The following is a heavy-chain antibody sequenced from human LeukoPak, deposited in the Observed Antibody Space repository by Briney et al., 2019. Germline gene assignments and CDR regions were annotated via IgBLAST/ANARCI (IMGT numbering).Heavy chain of an antibody. CDR1: GFTFDDYA. Sequence: GGSLRLSCAASGFTFDDYAMHWVRQAPGKGLEWVSGISWNSGSIGYADSVKGRFTISRDNAKNSLYLQMNSLRAEDTALYYCAKGRGITMVRGRGSWFDPWGQGTLVTVSS. J-gene: IGHJ5*02. CDR3: AKGRGITMVRGRGSWFDP. D-gene: IGHD3-10*01. CDR2: ISWNSGSI. V-gene: IGHV3-9*01.